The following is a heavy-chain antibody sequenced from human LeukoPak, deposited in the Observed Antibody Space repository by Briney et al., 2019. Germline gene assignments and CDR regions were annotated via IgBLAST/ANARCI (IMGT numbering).Heavy chain of an antibody. CDR2: MNPNSGNT. Sequence: ASVKVSCKASGYTFTSYDINWVRQATGQGLEWMGWMNPNSGNTGYAQKFQGRVTMTRNTSISTAYMELSSLRSEDPAVYYCARVRVTTPPKNPEYDYVWRSYRNDAFDIWGQGTMVTVSS. J-gene: IGHJ3*02. V-gene: IGHV1-8*01. D-gene: IGHD3-16*02. CDR3: ARVRVTTPPKNPEYDYVWRSYRNDAFDI. CDR1: GYTFTSYD.